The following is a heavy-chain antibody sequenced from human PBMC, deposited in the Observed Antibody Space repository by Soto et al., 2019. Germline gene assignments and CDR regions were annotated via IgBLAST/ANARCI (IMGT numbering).Heavy chain of an antibody. Sequence: SETLSLTCAVYGGSFSGYYWSWIRQPPGKGLEWIGEINHSGSTNYNPSLRSRVTISVDTSKNQFSLKLSSVTAADTAVYYCARAGRSLLSSDALDIWGQGTMVTVSS. V-gene: IGHV4-34*01. CDR1: GGSFSGYY. J-gene: IGHJ3*02. CDR2: INHSGST. CDR3: ARAGRSLLSSDALDI.